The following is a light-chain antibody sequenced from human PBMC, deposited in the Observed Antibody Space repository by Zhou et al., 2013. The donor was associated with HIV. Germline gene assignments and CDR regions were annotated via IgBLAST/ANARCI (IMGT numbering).Light chain of an antibody. V-gene: IGKV1-39*01. Sequence: DIQMTQSPSSLSASVGDRVTITCRPSQSISSYLNWYQQKPGKAPKLLIYAASSLQSGVPSRFSGSGSGTEFTLTISSLQPEDFATYYCQDYYNTPRWTFGQGTKVEIK. CDR1: QSISSY. CDR2: AAS. CDR3: QDYYNTPRWT. J-gene: IGKJ1*01.